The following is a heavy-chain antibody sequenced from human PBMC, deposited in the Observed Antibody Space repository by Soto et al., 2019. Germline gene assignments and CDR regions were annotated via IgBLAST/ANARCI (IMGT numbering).Heavy chain of an antibody. Sequence: XSVKVSFNASGYTFTSYGISLVRHTPGQGLEWMGWISAYNGNTNYAQKLQGRVTMTTDTSTSTAYMELRSLRYDDTAVYYCALMQYSSGLLFVDYWGQGTLVTVSS. D-gene: IGHD6-19*01. CDR1: GYTFTSYG. CDR2: ISAYNGNT. CDR3: ALMQYSSGLLFVDY. V-gene: IGHV1-18*01. J-gene: IGHJ4*02.